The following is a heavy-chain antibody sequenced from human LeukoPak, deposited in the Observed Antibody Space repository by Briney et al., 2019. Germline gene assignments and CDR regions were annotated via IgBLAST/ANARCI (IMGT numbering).Heavy chain of an antibody. V-gene: IGHV3-53*01. Sequence: GGSLRLSCATSGFTVSSNHMSWVRQAPGKGLEWVSVIYDSGTTYYADSVKGRFLIFRDTSKNTVDLQMNSLRVEDTAAYYCAGRRSSGWYAYWGQGTLVTVSS. CDR3: AGRRSSGWYAY. CDR2: IYDSGTT. J-gene: IGHJ4*02. CDR1: GFTVSSNH. D-gene: IGHD6-19*01.